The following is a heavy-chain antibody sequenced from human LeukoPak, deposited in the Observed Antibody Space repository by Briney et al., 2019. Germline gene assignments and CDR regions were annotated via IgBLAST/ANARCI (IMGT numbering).Heavy chain of an antibody. CDR1: GGSISSYY. D-gene: IGHD3-10*02. V-gene: IGHV4-4*07. CDR2: IYTSGST. J-gene: IGHJ5*02. CDR3: ARVRSASMLGVTSWFDP. Sequence: SETLSLTCTVSGGSISSYYWSWIRQPAGKGLEWIGRIYTSGSTNYIPSLKSRVTMSVDTSKNQFSLKLSSVTAADTAVYYCARVRSASMLGVTSWFDPWGQGTLVTVSS.